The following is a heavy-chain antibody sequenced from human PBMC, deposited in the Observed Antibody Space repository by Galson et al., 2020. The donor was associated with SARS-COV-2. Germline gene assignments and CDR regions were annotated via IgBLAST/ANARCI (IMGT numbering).Heavy chain of an antibody. V-gene: IGHV4-31*03. CDR1: GGSISSGGYY. Sequence: PSETLSLTCTVSGGSISSGGYYWSWIRQHPAKGLEWIGYIYSSGSTYYNPSLKSRVTISVDTSKNQFSLKLSSVTAADTAVYYCASFMTTVTTGFDYWGQGTLVTVSS. CDR3: ASFMTTVTTGFDY. D-gene: IGHD4-4*01. J-gene: IGHJ4*02. CDR2: IYSSGST.